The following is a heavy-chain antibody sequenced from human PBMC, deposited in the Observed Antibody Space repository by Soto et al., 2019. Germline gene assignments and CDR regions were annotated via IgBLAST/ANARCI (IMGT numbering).Heavy chain of an antibody. CDR2: IIPIFGTA. D-gene: IGHD3-3*01. J-gene: IGHJ6*02. V-gene: IGHV1-69*01. CDR3: ARDSRCPNFWCDGMDV. Sequence: QVQLVQSGAEVKKPGSSVKVSCKASGGTFSSYAISWVRQAPGQGREWMGGIIPIFGTANYAQKFQGRVTITADESTSTAYMELSSLISEDTVVYYCARDSRCPNFWCDGMDVWGQGTTVTVSS. CDR1: GGTFSSYA.